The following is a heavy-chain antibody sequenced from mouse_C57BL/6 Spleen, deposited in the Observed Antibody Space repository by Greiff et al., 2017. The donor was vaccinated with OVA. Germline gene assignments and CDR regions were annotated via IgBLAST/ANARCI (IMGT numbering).Heavy chain of an antibody. CDR1: GFTFSDYG. CDR3: AGASTVVSYYCDY. CDR2: ISSGSSTI. J-gene: IGHJ2*01. V-gene: IGHV5-17*01. Sequence: EVKLVESGGGLVKPGGSLKLSCAASGFTFSDYGMHWVRQAPEKGLEWVAYISSGSSTIYYADTVKGRFTISRDNAKNTLFLQMTSLRSEDTAMYYGAGASTVVSYYCDYWGQGTTLTVAA. D-gene: IGHD1-1*01.